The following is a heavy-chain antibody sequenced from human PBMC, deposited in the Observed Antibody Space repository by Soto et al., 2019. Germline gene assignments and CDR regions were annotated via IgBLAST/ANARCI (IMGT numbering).Heavy chain of an antibody. Sequence: GASVKVSCKASGYTFTSYDINWVRQATGQGLEWMGWMNPNSGNTGYAQKFQGRVTMTRNTSISTAYMELSSLRSEDTAVYYCARGTSWIQLWLNYYYYMDVWGKGTTVTVSS. CDR2: MNPNSGNT. CDR3: ARGTSWIQLWLNYYYYMDV. D-gene: IGHD5-18*01. V-gene: IGHV1-8*01. J-gene: IGHJ6*03. CDR1: GYTFTSYD.